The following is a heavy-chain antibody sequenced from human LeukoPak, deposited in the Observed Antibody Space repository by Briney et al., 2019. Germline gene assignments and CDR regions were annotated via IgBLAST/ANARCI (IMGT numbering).Heavy chain of an antibody. D-gene: IGHD6-13*01. CDR1: GFTFSDYS. Sequence: GSLRLSCAASGFTFSDYSMNWVRRAPGRGLEWISYIGLASGFVSYADSVKGRFTISSDTARNSVYLQMNSLRAEDTAVYYCVKGRISEDGLDFWGQGTLVTVSS. J-gene: IGHJ4*02. CDR3: VKGRISEDGLDF. CDR2: IGLASGFV. V-gene: IGHV3-21*05.